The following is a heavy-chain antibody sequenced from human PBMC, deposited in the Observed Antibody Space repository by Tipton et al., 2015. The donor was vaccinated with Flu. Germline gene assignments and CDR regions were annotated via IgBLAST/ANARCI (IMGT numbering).Heavy chain of an antibody. Sequence: SLRLSCAASGLSFSTYWMTWVRQAPGKGLEWVANIKQDGSEKYYVDSVKGRFTISRDNAENSLYLQMNSLRAEDTAVYYCAEVHSSSSDLWGQGTLVTVSS. CDR2: IKQDGSEK. J-gene: IGHJ5*02. D-gene: IGHD6-13*01. CDR1: GLSFSTYW. V-gene: IGHV3-7*01. CDR3: AEVHSSSSDL.